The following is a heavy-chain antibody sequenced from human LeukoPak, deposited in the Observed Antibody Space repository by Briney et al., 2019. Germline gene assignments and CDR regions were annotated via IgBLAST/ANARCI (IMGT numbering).Heavy chain of an antibody. D-gene: IGHD2-21*02. CDR2: IIPIFRTK. Sequence: ASVKVSCKASGGTFSNYAITWVRQAPGQGLEWMGGIIPIFRTKNYAQSFQDRVTITVDESTSTAYMELSSLRSADTAVYYCAGGNCGGDCYQGYHYHGLDVWGQGTTVTVSS. CDR3: AGGNCGGDCYQGYHYHGLDV. CDR1: GGTFSNYA. J-gene: IGHJ6*02. V-gene: IGHV1-69*13.